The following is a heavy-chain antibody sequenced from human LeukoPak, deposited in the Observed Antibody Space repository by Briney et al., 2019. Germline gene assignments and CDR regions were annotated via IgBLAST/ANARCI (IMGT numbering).Heavy chain of an antibody. CDR3: ARLMGTTNYFDY. D-gene: IGHD4-11*01. J-gene: IGHJ4*02. Sequence: KPSATLSLTCAVSGSSISSGYYWGWLRQPPGKGLEWIGSIYHSGSTYYNPSLKSLVTISVDTSKNQFSLKLSSVTAADTAVYYCARLMGTTNYFDYWGQGTLVTVSS. CDR1: GSSISSGYY. V-gene: IGHV4-38-2*01. CDR2: IYHSGST.